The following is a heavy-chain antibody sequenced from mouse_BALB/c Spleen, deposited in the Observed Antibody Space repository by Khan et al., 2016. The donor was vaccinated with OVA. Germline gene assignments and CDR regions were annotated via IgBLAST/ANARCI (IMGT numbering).Heavy chain of an antibody. V-gene: IGHV1-18*01. D-gene: IGHD1-1*01. Sequence: EVQLQQSGPELVKPGASVKISCKTSGYTFTEYTMHWVKQSNGKSLEWIGGINPNNGDTNYSQKFKGKATLTVEKSSSTAYMELRSLTSEDSAVDYCARWYFGSTWFAYWGQGTLVTVSA. J-gene: IGHJ3*01. CDR2: INPNNGDT. CDR3: ARWYFGSTWFAY. CDR1: GYTFTEYT.